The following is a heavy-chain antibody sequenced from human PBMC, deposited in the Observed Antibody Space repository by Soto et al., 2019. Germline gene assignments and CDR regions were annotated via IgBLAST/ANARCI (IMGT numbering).Heavy chain of an antibody. CDR1: GFTFSSYW. Sequence: GGSLRLSCAASGFTFSSYWMSWVRQAPGKGLEWVAHTRQDGGQEYYVDSVKGRFTISRDNAKNSLYLQMNSLRVEDTAVYYCARYPNPTVAGLPFDLWGQGTLVTVSS. D-gene: IGHD6-19*01. CDR3: ARYPNPTVAGLPFDL. CDR2: TRQDGGQE. J-gene: IGHJ4*02. V-gene: IGHV3-7*03.